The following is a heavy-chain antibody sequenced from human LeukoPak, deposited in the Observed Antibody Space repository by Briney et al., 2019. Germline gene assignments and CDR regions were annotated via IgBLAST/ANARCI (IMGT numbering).Heavy chain of an antibody. Sequence: SETLSLTCTVSGGSISSYYWSWIRQPAGKGLEWIGRIYTSGSTNYSPSLKSRVTMSVDTSKNQFSLKLSSVTAADTAVYYCARQGELLWFGEPNNWFDPWGQGTLVTVSS. CDR2: IYTSGST. D-gene: IGHD3-10*01. V-gene: IGHV4-4*07. CDR1: GGSISSYY. CDR3: ARQGELLWFGEPNNWFDP. J-gene: IGHJ5*02.